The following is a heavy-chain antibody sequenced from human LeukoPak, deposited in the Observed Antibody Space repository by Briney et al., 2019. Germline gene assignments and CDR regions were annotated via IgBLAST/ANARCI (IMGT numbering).Heavy chain of an antibody. V-gene: IGHV4-39*01. J-gene: IGHJ4*02. CDR1: GGSISSSSYY. D-gene: IGHD6-13*01. CDR3: ARHLSSSWYFDY. Sequence: PSETLSLTCTVPGGSISSSSYYWGWIRQPPGKGLEWRCRIYDRGSTYYNTPLKCRATISSDTTKNQFSLKWSSVTAADTAVYYCARHLSSSWYFDYWGQRTLVTVSS. CDR2: IYDRGST.